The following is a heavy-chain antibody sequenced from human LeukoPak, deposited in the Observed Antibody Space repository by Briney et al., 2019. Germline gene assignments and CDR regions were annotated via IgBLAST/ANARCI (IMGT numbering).Heavy chain of an antibody. J-gene: IGHJ6*03. CDR3: ATVRHVVVPAAILGVGHWYYYYYMDV. CDR2: INHSGST. Sequence: PSETLSLTCAVYAWSFSGYYWSWIRQPPGKGLEWIGEINHSGSTNYNPSLKSRVTISVDTSKNQFSLKLSSVTAADTSVYYCATVRHVVVPAAILGVGHWYYYYYMDVWGKGTTVTVSS. V-gene: IGHV4-34*01. D-gene: IGHD2-2*02. CDR1: AWSFSGYY.